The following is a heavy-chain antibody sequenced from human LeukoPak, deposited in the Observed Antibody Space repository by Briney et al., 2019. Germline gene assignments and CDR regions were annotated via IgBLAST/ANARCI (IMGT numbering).Heavy chain of an antibody. V-gene: IGHV4-31*11. CDR3: ARERSGRFDY. D-gene: IGHD6-19*01. J-gene: IGHJ4*02. CDR2: IYYSGST. CDR1: GGSISSGGYY. Sequence: PSETLSLTCAVSGGSISSGGYYWSWIRQHPGEGLGWIGYIYYSGSTYYNPSLKSRVTISVDTSKNQFSLKLSSVTAADTAVYSCARERSGRFDYWGQGTLVTVSS.